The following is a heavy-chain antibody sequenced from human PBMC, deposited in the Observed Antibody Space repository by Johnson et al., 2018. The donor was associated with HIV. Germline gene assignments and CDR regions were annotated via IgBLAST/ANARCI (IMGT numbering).Heavy chain of an antibody. Sequence: VQLVESGGGLIQPGGSLRLSCAASGFTVSSNYMSWVRQAPGKGLEWVSVIYSGGSTYYADSVKGRFTISRDNAKNSLYLQMNSLSAEDTAVYYCARQKRYWRNAFDIWGQGTIVTVSS. D-gene: IGHD3-9*01. CDR1: GFTVSSNY. CDR3: ARQKRYWRNAFDI. CDR2: IYSGGST. J-gene: IGHJ3*02. V-gene: IGHV3-53*01.